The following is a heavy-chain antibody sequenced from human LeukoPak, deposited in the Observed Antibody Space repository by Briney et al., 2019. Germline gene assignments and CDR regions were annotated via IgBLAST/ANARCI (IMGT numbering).Heavy chain of an antibody. CDR2: ISSSSSPTTI. V-gene: IGHV3-48*04. D-gene: IGHD3-10*01. Sequence: GGSLRLSCAASGFTFSSHWMHWVRQAPGKGLEWVSYISSSSSPTTISYANSVKGRFTISRDNAKNTLYLQMNSLRAEDTAVYYCATPMVHGYFDLWGRGTLVTVSS. CDR1: GFTFSSHW. J-gene: IGHJ2*01. CDR3: ATPMVHGYFDL.